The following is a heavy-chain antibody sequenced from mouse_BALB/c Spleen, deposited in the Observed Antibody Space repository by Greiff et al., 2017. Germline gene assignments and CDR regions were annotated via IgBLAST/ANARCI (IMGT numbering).Heavy chain of an antibody. V-gene: IGHV1-82*01. J-gene: IGHJ1*01. CDR2: IYPGDGDT. Sequence: VQLQQSGPELVKPGASVKISCKASGYAFSSSWMNWVKQRPGQGLEWIGRIYPGDGDTNYNGKFKGKATLTADKSSSTAYMQLSSLTSVDSAVYCCASYPLDFDVWGAGTTVTVSS. CDR3: ASYPLDFDV. D-gene: IGHD6-5*01. CDR1: GYAFSSSW.